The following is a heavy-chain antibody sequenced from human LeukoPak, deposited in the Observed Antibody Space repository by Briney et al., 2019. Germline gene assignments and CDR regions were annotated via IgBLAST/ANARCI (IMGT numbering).Heavy chain of an antibody. CDR2: IYYSGST. D-gene: IGHD3-10*01. V-gene: IGHV4-39*01. J-gene: IGHJ4*02. CDR1: GGSISSSSYY. Sequence: SETLSLTCTVSGGSISSSSYYWGWIRQPPGKGLEWIGSIYYSGSTYYNPSLKSRVTISVDTSKNQFSLKLSSVTAADTAVYYCARLDGWLGGHYFDYWGQGTRVTVSS. CDR3: ARLDGWLGGHYFDY.